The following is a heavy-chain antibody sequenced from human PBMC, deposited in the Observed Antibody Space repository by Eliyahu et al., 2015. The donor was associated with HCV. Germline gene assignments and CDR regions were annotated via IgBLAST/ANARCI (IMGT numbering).Heavy chain of an antibody. CDR1: GFIFTDYH. CDR2: INGNGAYT. J-gene: IGHJ4*02. CDR3: ARDGPDIVGTRPYFDS. D-gene: IGHD1-26*01. Sequence: QEQLVESGGGLVKPGGSLRIACKASGFIFTDYHLSWIRQAPGKGLEWISYINGNGAYTDYAASVKGRFTMSRDNAKSTLFLQMSNLGVDDTAVYYCARDGPDIVGTRPYFDSWGQGTLVTVSS. V-gene: IGHV3-11*05.